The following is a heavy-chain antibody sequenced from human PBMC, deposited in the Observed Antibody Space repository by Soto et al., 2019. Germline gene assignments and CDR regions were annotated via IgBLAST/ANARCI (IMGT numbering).Heavy chain of an antibody. CDR3: ARGRASGSYYLLDY. Sequence: ASVMVSCTASGNTFTSYDIKWVRQATGHGLEWMGWINPNSGNIGYAQKFQGRVTMTRDTAIRTAYMEVSRLRSDDTAVYYCARGRASGSYYLLDYWGQGTLVTVSS. CDR1: GNTFTSYD. J-gene: IGHJ4*02. CDR2: INPNSGNI. V-gene: IGHV1-8*01. D-gene: IGHD3-10*01.